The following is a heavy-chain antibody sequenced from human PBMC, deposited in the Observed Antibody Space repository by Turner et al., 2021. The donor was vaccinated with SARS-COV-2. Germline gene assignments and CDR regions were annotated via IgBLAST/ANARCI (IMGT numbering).Heavy chain of an antibody. CDR1: GGAISSSSYY. J-gene: IGHJ4*02. D-gene: IGHD5-12*01. CDR3: ARRHYRDGYTGFDY. Sequence: QLPLQESGPGLVKPSETLSLTCSVTGGAISSSSYYWGWIRQPPGKGLEWVGSIDYSGSTYYNPSLKSRVTISVDTSKNQFSLKLSSVTAADTAAYYCARRHYRDGYTGFDYWGQGTLVTVSS. V-gene: IGHV4-39*01. CDR2: IDYSGST.